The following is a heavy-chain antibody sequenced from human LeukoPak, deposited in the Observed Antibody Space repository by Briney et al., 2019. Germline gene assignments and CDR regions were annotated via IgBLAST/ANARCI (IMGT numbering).Heavy chain of an antibody. V-gene: IGHV5-51*01. CDR3: ARGKPGYSGYYFDF. CDR1: GYTFPSHW. D-gene: IGHD5-12*01. CDR2: IHPGDSDI. J-gene: IGHJ4*02. Sequence: GESLKISCKSSGYTFPSHWIGWARQMPGKAPEWMGIIHPGDSDIRYSPSFQGQVTVSADKSISTAYLQWGRLKASDTAMYYCARGKPGYSGYYFDFWGQGTLVTVSS.